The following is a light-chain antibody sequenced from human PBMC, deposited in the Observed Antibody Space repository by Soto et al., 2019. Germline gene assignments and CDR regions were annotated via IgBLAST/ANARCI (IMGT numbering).Light chain of an antibody. V-gene: IGLV1-44*01. J-gene: IGLJ3*02. CDR3: AAWDDSLNGWV. CDR2: TND. Sequence: QSVLTQPPSVSAAPGQKVTISCSGSSSNIGGNSVSWYQQLPGTAPKLLIYTNDQRPSGVPDRFSGSKSGTSASLAISGLQSDDEADYYCAAWDDSLNGWVFGGGTKVTVL. CDR1: SSNIGGNS.